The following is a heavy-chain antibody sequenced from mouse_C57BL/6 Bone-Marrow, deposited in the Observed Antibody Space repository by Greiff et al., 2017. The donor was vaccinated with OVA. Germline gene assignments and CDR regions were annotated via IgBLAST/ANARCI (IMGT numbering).Heavy chain of an antibody. CDR1: GYSITSGYY. J-gene: IGHJ4*01. V-gene: IGHV3-6*01. D-gene: IGHD2-1*01. CDR3: ARDQIYYGPMDY. CDR2: ISYDGSN. Sequence: EVKLQESGPGLVKPSQSLSLTCSVTGYSITSGYYWTWNRQFPGNKLEWMGYISYDGSNNYNPSLKNRISITRDTSKNQFFLKLNSVTTEDTATYYCARDQIYYGPMDYWGQGTSVTVSS.